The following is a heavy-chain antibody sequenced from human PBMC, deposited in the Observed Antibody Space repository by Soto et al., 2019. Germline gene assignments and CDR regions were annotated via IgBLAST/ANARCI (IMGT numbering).Heavy chain of an antibody. D-gene: IGHD3-22*01. CDR1: GGSISSYY. V-gene: IGHV4-59*01. Sequence: PSETLSLTCTVSGGSISSYYWSWIRQPPGKGLEWIGYIYYSGSTNYNPSLKSRVTISVDTSKNQFSLKLSSVTAADTAVYYCARRDVDYYDSSGYFHYWGQGSLVTVSP. CDR3: ARRDVDYYDSSGYFHY. CDR2: IYYSGST. J-gene: IGHJ4*02.